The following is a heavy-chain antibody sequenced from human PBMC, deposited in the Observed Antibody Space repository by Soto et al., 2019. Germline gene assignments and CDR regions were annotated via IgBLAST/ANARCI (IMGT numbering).Heavy chain of an antibody. CDR3: ARDYYRFNSGYGFSMDV. D-gene: IGHD5-12*01. CDR1: GFTFSSYG. J-gene: IGHJ6*02. Sequence: GGSQRLSCAASGFTFSSYGIHWVRPAQGKGLEWVAVISYDGSNKYYADSVKGRFTISRDNSKNTLYLQMNSLRAEDTAVYYCARDYYRFNSGYGFSMDVWGQGTTVTVSS. V-gene: IGHV3-30-3*01. CDR2: ISYDGSNK.